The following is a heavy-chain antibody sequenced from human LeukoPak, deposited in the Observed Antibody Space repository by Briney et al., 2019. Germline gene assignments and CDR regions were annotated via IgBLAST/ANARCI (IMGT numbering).Heavy chain of an antibody. CDR3: AAAGTSLRDFDY. CDR1: GGSISSYY. CDR2: IYYSGST. D-gene: IGHD1-1*01. J-gene: IGHJ4*02. Sequence: PSETLSLTCTVSGGSISSYYWSWIRQPPGKGLEWIGYIYYSGSTNYNPSLKSRVTISVDTSKNQFSLKLSSVTAADTAVYYCAAAGTSLRDFDYWGQGTLVTVSS. V-gene: IGHV4-59*08.